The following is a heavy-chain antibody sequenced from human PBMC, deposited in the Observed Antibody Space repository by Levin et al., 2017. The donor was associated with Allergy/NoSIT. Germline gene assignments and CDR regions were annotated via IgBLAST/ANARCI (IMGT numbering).Heavy chain of an antibody. CDR3: ARAFRGYDYYYGMDV. CDR1: GGSISSYY. V-gene: IGHV4-59*01. Sequence: SQTLSLTCTVSGGSISSYYWSWIRQPPGKGLEWIGYIYYSGSTNYNPSLKSRVTISVDTSKNQFSLKLSSVTAADTAVYYCARAFRGYDYYYGMDVWGQGTTVTVSS. CDR2: IYYSGST. J-gene: IGHJ6*02. D-gene: IGHD3-10*01.